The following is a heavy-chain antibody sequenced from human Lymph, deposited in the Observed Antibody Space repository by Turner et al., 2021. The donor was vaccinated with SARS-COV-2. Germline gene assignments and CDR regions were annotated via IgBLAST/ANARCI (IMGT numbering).Heavy chain of an antibody. CDR1: GLAVSSNY. Sequence: EVQLVESGGGLVQPGGSLRLSCAASGLAVSSNYMSWVRQAPGKGLEWVSSISSSSTYIYYADSLKGRFTISRDNAKNSLYLQMNSLRAEDTAVYYCARGTYYYDSSVYSGTNWFDPWGQGTLVTVSS. V-gene: IGHV3-21*01. J-gene: IGHJ5*02. D-gene: IGHD3-22*01. CDR2: ISSSSTYI. CDR3: ARGTYYYDSSVYSGTNWFDP.